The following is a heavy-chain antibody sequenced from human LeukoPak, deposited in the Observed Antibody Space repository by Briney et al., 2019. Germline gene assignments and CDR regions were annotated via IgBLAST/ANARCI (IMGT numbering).Heavy chain of an antibody. CDR1: GFTLSSYA. J-gene: IGHJ6*03. D-gene: IGHD6-13*01. V-gene: IGHV3-23*01. CDR2: ISGSCGST. Sequence: GGSLRLSCAASGFTLSSYAMSGVRQAPGKGLEGVSAISGSCGSTYYADSVKGRFTISRDNSKNTLYLQMNSLRAEDTAVYYCAKKKCRQLVDWYYYYMDVWGKGTTVTVSS. CDR3: AKKKCRQLVDWYYYYMDV.